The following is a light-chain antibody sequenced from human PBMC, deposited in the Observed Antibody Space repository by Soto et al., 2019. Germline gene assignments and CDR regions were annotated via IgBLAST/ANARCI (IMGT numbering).Light chain of an antibody. CDR1: QSVSSY. J-gene: IGKJ4*01. CDR2: DAS. CDR3: QQRSDWPST. V-gene: IGKV3-11*01. Sequence: DIVLTQSPATLSLSPGDRATLSCRASQSVSSYLAWYQQKPGQAPRLLIYDASTRAAGIPARFSGSGSGTDFSLTITSLEPEDVAVYYCQQRSDWPSTFGGGTKVEIK.